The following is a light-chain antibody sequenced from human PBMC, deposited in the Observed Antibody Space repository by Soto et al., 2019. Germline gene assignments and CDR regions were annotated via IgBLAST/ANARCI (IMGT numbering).Light chain of an antibody. V-gene: IGKV4-1*01. CDR3: QPYYSMLGT. CDR1: QRILYSSSTNNY. J-gene: IGKJ1*01. Sequence: DIVMTQSPDSLAVSLGERATINCKSSQRILYSSSTNNYLSWYQQKPGQPPKLPMYWASTRAPGVPDRFSGRGSGTDFNRTISSLQAEDVEVYYCQPYYSMLGTFGQGTKVPI. CDR2: WAS.